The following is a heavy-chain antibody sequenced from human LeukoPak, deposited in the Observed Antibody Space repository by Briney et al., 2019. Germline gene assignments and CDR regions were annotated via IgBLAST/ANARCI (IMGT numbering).Heavy chain of an antibody. CDR2: IYSGGST. D-gene: IGHD2-15*01. Sequence: PGGSLRLSCAASGFTVSSNYMSWVRQAPGKGLEWVSVIYSGGSTCYADSVKGRLTISRDNSKNTLYLQMNSLRAEDTAVYYCARDSRRILPSDWGQGTLVTVSS. CDR3: ARDSRRILPSD. V-gene: IGHV3-66*01. CDR1: GFTVSSNY. J-gene: IGHJ4*02.